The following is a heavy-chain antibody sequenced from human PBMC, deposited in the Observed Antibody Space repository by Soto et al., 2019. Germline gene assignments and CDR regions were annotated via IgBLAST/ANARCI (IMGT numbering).Heavy chain of an antibody. CDR3: ARSCVPSGGGSCYGGFDY. J-gene: IGHJ4*02. D-gene: IGHD2-15*01. CDR1: GYSFTSYW. CDR2: IYPGDSDT. Sequence: PGESLKISCKGSGYSFTSYWIGWVRQMPGKGLEWMGIIYPGDSDTRYSPSFQGQVTISADKSISTAYLQWSSLKAPDTAMYYGARSCVPSGGGSCYGGFDYWGQGTLVTVSS. V-gene: IGHV5-51*01.